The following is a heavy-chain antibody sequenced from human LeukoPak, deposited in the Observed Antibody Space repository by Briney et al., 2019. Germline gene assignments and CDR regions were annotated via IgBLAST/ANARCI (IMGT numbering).Heavy chain of an antibody. J-gene: IGHJ6*03. Sequence: ASVKVSCKTSGYTFTVHYMNWVRQAPGQGLEWMGRINPTTGVANYAQKFQGRITVTRDTSINTAYIELSSLTSDDTAVYYCARLDRNYYYLDVWGQGTTVTVSS. CDR3: ARLDRNYYYLDV. CDR1: GYTFTVHY. D-gene: IGHD1-1*01. V-gene: IGHV1-2*06. CDR2: INPTTGVA.